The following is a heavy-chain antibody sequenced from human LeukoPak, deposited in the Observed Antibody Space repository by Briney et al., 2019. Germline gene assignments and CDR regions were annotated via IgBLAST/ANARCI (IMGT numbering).Heavy chain of an antibody. CDR1: GFTFSSYG. V-gene: IGHV3-30*18. J-gene: IGHJ4*02. CDR3: AKDGYGSGSYEH. CDR2: ISYDGSNR. D-gene: IGHD3-10*01. Sequence: GGSLRLSCAASGFTFSSYGMHWVRQAPGKGLEWVAVISYDGSNRYYADSVKGRFTISRDNSKNTLYLQMNSLRAEDTAVYYCAKDGYGSGSYEHWGQGTLVTVSS.